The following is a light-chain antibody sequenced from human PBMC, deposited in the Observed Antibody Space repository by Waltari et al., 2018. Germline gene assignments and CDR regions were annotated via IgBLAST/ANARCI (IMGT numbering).Light chain of an antibody. CDR1: SSNIGNNY. Sequence: QSVLTQPPPVSAAPGQRVTISCPGGSSNIGNNYVSWYRQFPGTAPKLLIYEDSERPSGIPGRFSGSKSGTSATLDITGLQAGDEADYYCGTWDSSLSGAVFGGGTHLTVL. J-gene: IGLJ7*01. CDR3: GTWDSSLSGAV. CDR2: EDS. V-gene: IGLV1-51*02.